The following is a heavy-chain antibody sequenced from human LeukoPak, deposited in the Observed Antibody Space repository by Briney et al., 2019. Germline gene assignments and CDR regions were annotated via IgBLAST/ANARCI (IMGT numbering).Heavy chain of an antibody. J-gene: IGHJ6*03. CDR2: IGRSSQYI. CDR1: GFTLSLYS. V-gene: IGHV3-21*01. Sequence: GGSLRLSCTASGFTLSLYSMHWVRQDPGKGLEWVSSIGRSSQYIYYGDSVRGRFTISRDNAKNSLYLDMNSPRAEDTAVYYCARDASNIDFAPYFYYMDVWGKGTTVTVSS. D-gene: IGHD3-3*01. CDR3: ARDASNIDFAPYFYYMDV.